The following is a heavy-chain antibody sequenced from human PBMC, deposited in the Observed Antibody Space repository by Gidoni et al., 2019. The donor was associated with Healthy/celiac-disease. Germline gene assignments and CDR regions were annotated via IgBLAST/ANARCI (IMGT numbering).Heavy chain of an antibody. J-gene: IGHJ5*02. V-gene: IGHV1-69*01. CDR1: GGTFSSYA. D-gene: IGHD2-15*01. CDR3: AAQSTVVVVAAAYNWFDP. Sequence: QVQLVQSGAEVKKPGSSVKVSCKAYGGTFSSYAISWVRQAPGQGLEWMGGIIPIFGTANYAQKFQGRVTITADESTSTAYMELSSLRSEDTAVYYCAAQSTVVVVAAAYNWFDPWGQGTLVTVSS. CDR2: IIPIFGTA.